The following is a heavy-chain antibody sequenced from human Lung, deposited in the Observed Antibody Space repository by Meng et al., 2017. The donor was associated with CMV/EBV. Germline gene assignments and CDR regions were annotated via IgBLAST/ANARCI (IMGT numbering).Heavy chain of an antibody. D-gene: IGHD6-6*01. Sequence: GGSLRLXXAASGFTFSDYYMSWIRQAPGKGLEWVSYISSSGSTIYYADSVKGRFTISRDNAKNSLYLQMNSLRAEDTAVYYCASRATGYSSSYIDYWGQGTXVTVSS. CDR2: ISSSGSTI. V-gene: IGHV3-11*04. J-gene: IGHJ4*02. CDR3: ASRATGYSSSYIDY. CDR1: GFTFSDYY.